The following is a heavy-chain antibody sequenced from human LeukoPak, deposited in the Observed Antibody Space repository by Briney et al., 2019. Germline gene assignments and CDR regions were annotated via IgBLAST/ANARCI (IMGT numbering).Heavy chain of an antibody. D-gene: IGHD1-20*01. CDR2: IYSGGST. Sequence: PGGSLRLSCAASGFTVSSNCMSWVRQAPGKGLEWVSVIYSGGSTYYADSVKGRFTISRDNSKNTLYLQMNSLRAEDTAVYYCARGGNWKTGVWVKDYWGQGTLVTVSS. V-gene: IGHV3-53*01. CDR1: GFTVSSNC. CDR3: ARGGNWKTGVWVKDY. J-gene: IGHJ4*02.